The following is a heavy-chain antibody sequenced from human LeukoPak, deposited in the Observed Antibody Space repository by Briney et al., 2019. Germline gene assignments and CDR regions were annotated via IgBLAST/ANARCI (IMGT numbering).Heavy chain of an antibody. D-gene: IGHD3-10*01. CDR2: IYYSGST. J-gene: IGHJ4*02. V-gene: IGHV4-39*01. CDR3: ARRRHYYGSGSYSYASYYFDY. Sequence: SETLSLTCTVSGGSVSSGGFYWGWIRQPPGKGLEWIGSIYYSGSTYYNPSLKSRVPISVDTSKNQFSLKLSSVTAADTAVYYCARRRHYYGSGSYSYASYYFDYWGQGTLVTVSS. CDR1: GGSVSSGGFY.